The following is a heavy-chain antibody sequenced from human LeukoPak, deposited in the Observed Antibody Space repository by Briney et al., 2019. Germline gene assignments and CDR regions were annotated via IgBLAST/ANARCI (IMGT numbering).Heavy chain of an antibody. CDR2: ISSSSSYI. V-gene: IGHV3-21*01. Sequence: PGGSLRLSCAASGFTFSSYSMNWVRQAPGKGLEWVSSISSSSSYIYYADSVKGRFTISRDNAKNSLYLQMNSLRAEDTAVYYCARNIAAAGTYTDDYWSQGTLVTVSS. CDR1: GFTFSSYS. D-gene: IGHD6-13*01. CDR3: ARNIAAAGTYTDDY. J-gene: IGHJ4*02.